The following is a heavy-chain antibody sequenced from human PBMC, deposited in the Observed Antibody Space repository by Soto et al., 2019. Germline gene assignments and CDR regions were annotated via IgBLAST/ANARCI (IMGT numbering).Heavy chain of an antibody. J-gene: IGHJ6*02. CDR3: ARVLRSGYLAYFYYDMDV. CDR1: GYDFTSYW. D-gene: IGHD5-12*01. Sequence: PGESLKISCKGSGYDFTSYWIGWVRQMPGKGLEWMGIIYPVDSDTRYSPSFQGQVTISADKSIGTAYLKWSSLKASDTAMYYCARVLRSGYLAYFYYDMDVWGQGTTVTVSS. CDR2: IYPVDSDT. V-gene: IGHV5-51*01.